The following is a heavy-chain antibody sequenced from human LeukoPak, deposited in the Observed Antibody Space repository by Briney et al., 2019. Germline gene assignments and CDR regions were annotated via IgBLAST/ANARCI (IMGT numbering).Heavy chain of an antibody. V-gene: IGHV1-18*01. CDR1: GYAFTSYG. D-gene: IGHD1-1*01. Sequence: ASVKVSCKPFGYAFTSYGFTWVRQAPGQGLEWMGWISTYDGKTDYAQNFQGRVTMTIDASTSTAYMEVRRLRSDDTAVYYCARVSGTWGYFYMDVWGKGSTVTVSS. J-gene: IGHJ6*03. CDR3: ARVSGTWGYFYMDV. CDR2: ISTYDGKT.